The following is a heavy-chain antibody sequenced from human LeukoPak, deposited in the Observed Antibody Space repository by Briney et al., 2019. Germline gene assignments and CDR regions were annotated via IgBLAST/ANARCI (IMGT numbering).Heavy chain of an antibody. D-gene: IGHD3-22*01. Sequence: RASQTLFLTFSVSVGCISSGSYYWSSIRRPAGKGLEWLGRIYTSVSTNYNPYLKSRVGISVDTSENQFSLKLSAVTAADTAVYCCARDCGDSSGCPFDYWGQGTLVSVSS. J-gene: IGHJ4*02. V-gene: IGHV4-61*02. CDR3: ARDCGDSSGCPFDY. CDR1: VGCISSGSYY. CDR2: IYTSVST.